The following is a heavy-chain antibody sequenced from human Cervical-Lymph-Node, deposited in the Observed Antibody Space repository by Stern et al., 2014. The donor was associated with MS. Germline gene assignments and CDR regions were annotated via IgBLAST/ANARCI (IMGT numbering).Heavy chain of an antibody. CDR2: INPNSGGT. Sequence: QVQLVQSGAEVKKPGASVKVSCKASGYTFTGYYMHWVRQAPGQGLEWMGRINPNSGGTNYAQKFQGRVTMTRDTSISTAYMELSRLRSDDTAVYYCARLSYSSPYYYYGMDVWGQGTTVTVSS. J-gene: IGHJ6*02. D-gene: IGHD4-11*01. CDR3: ARLSYSSPYYYYGMDV. CDR1: GYTFTGYY. V-gene: IGHV1-2*06.